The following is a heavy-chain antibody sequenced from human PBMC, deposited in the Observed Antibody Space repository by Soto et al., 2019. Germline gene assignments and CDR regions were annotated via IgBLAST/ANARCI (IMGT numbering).Heavy chain of an antibody. Sequence: SETLSLTCTVSSGSINSFYWAWMRQPAGKGLEWIGRIYSSGTTNYNPSLSSRVTMSVDPSKNQFSLRLTSVTAADTAVYYCARDRIIGTSYSDYWGQGILVTVSS. D-gene: IGHD1-7*01. CDR2: IYSSGTT. J-gene: IGHJ4*02. V-gene: IGHV4-4*07. CDR1: SGSINSFY. CDR3: ARDRIIGTSYSDY.